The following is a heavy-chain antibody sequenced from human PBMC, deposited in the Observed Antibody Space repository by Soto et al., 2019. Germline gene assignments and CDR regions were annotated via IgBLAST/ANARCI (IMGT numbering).Heavy chain of an antibody. CDR2: IIPIFGTA. J-gene: IGHJ4*02. Sequence: LVKVSCKASGGTFSSYAISWVRQAPGQGLEWMGGIIPIFGTANYAQKFQGRVTITADKSTSTAYMELSSLRSEDTAVYYCARSPYDILTGVLGQGFDYWGQGTLVTVSS. D-gene: IGHD3-9*01. V-gene: IGHV1-69*06. CDR1: GGTFSSYA. CDR3: ARSPYDILTGVLGQGFDY.